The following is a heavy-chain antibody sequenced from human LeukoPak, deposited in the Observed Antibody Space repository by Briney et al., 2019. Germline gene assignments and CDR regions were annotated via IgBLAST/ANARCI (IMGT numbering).Heavy chain of an antibody. Sequence: GGSLRLSCAASGFTFSSYAMHWVRQAPGKGLEYVSAISSNGGSTNYANSVKGRFTISRDNSKNTLYLQMGSLRAEDMAVYYCARVEGYCSGGSCYGAFDIWGQGTMVTVSS. CDR2: ISSNGGST. J-gene: IGHJ3*02. CDR3: ARVEGYCSGGSCYGAFDI. CDR1: GFTFSSYA. V-gene: IGHV3-64*01. D-gene: IGHD2-15*01.